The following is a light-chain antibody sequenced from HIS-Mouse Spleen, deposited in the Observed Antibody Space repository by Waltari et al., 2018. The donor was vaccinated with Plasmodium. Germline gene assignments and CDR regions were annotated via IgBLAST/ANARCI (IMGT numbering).Light chain of an antibody. V-gene: IGKV3-20*01. Sequence: DIVLPLSPGTLSLSPGERATLSCRASQRLSSSYLAWYQQKPGQAPRLLILGASSRATGIPDRFSGSGSGTDFTLTISRLEPEDFAVYYCQQYGSSPITFGQGTRLEIK. CDR2: GAS. CDR3: QQYGSSPIT. J-gene: IGKJ5*01. CDR1: QRLSSSY.